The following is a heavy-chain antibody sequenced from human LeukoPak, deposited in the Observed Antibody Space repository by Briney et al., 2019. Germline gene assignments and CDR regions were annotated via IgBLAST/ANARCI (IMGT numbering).Heavy chain of an antibody. Sequence: SETLSLTCTVSGGSVSGYFWSWIRRPPGKGLEWIGYISYSGITNYNPSLKSRVSISVDTSKNQFSLKLSSVTAADTAVYYCARVYWNYAFDIWGQGTMVTVSS. D-gene: IGHD1-7*01. V-gene: IGHV4-59*08. CDR2: ISYSGIT. J-gene: IGHJ3*02. CDR3: ARVYWNYAFDI. CDR1: GGSVSGYF.